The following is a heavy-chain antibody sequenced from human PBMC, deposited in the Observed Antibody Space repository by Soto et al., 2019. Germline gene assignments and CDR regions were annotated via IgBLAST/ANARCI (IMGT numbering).Heavy chain of an antibody. D-gene: IGHD4-17*01. CDR2: ITAGGDMT. V-gene: IGHV3-23*01. CDR3: AKYTSGVYSFDY. Sequence: EMQLLDSGGDLVQQGGSLRLSCAASGFTVSSYAMGWVRQSPGKGLEWVSAITAGGDMTFYADSVKGRFTISRDNSENTLYLQMDSLRAEDTAVYSCAKYTSGVYSFDYWGQGALVSVSS. CDR1: GFTVSSYA. J-gene: IGHJ4*02.